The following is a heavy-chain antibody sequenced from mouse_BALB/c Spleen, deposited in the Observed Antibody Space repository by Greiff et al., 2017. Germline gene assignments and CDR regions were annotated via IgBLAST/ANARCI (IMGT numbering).Heavy chain of an antibody. J-gene: IGHJ3*01. V-gene: IGHV2-6-7*01. D-gene: IGHD2-2*01. CDR2: IWGNGST. CDR3: ARERGGYDPWFAY. Sequence: VHLVESGPGLVAPSQSLSITCTVSGFSFTGYGVNWVRQPPGKGLEWLGMIWGNGSTDYNSALKSRLSISKDNSKSQVFLKMNSLQTDDTARYYCARERGGYDPWFAYWGEGTLVTVSA. CDR1: GFSFTGYG.